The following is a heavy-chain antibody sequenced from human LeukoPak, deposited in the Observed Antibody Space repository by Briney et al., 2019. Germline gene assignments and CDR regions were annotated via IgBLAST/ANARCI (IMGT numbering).Heavy chain of an antibody. CDR3: ARQGRLATIRNPKRGFDY. Sequence: PSETLSLTCTVSGGSISSYYWSWIRQPAGKGLEWIGRIYTSGSTNYNPSLKSRVTISVDTSKNQFSLKLSSVTAADTAVYYCARQGRLATIRNPKRGFDYWGQGTLVTVSS. V-gene: IGHV4-4*07. D-gene: IGHD5-12*01. CDR1: GGSISSYY. CDR2: IYTSGST. J-gene: IGHJ4*02.